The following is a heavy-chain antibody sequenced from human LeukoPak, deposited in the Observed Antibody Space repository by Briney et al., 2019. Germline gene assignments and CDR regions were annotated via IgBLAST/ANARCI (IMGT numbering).Heavy chain of an antibody. CDR3: AKGYQLLPLYGMDV. V-gene: IGHV3-33*03. CDR2: IWYDGSNK. J-gene: IGHJ6*02. CDR1: GFTFSSYG. D-gene: IGHD2-2*01. Sequence: GGSLRLSCAASGFTFSSYGMHWVRQAPGKGLEWVAVIWYDGSNKYYADSVKGRFTISRDNAKNSLYLQMNSLRAEDTALYYCAKGYQLLPLYGMDVWGQGTTVTVSS.